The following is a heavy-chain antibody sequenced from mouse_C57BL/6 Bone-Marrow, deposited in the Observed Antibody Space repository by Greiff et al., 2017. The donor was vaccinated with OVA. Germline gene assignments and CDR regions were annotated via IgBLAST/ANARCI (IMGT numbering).Heavy chain of an antibody. CDR3: ARMFITTVVGSLDY. CDR1: GFSLSTFGMG. Sequence: QVTLKVSGPGILQPSQTLSLTCSFSGFSLSTFGMGVGWIRQPSGKGLEWLAHIWWDDAKYYNPALKSRIPISKDTSKNQVFLKIATVDTADTATYYCARMFITTVVGSLDYGGKGTTPTVSS. CDR2: IWWDDAK. J-gene: IGHJ2*01. D-gene: IGHD1-1*01. V-gene: IGHV8-8*01.